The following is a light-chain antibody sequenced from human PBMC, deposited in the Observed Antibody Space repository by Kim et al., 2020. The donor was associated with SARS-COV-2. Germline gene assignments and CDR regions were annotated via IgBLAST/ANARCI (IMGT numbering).Light chain of an antibody. V-gene: IGLV1-47*01. CDR3: AAWDDSLSAWV. CDR1: SSNIGSNY. Sequence: GERVTISCSGSSSNIGSNYVYGYQQQPGTAPKLLIYRNNQRPSGVPDRFSGSKSGTSASLAISGLRSEDEADYYCAAWDDSLSAWVFGGGTQLTVL. J-gene: IGLJ3*02. CDR2: RNN.